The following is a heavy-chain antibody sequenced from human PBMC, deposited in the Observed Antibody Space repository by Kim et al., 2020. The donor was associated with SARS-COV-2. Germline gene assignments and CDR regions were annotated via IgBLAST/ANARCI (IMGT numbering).Heavy chain of an antibody. J-gene: IGHJ4*02. CDR2: IYPGDSDA. D-gene: IGHD3-16*02. V-gene: IGHV5-51*01. CDR1: GYSFTTYW. CDR3: VRAPTSLMNPYSFDY. Sequence: GESLKISCKGSGYSFTTYWIGWVRQLPGKGLEWMGIIYPGDSDARYSPSFQGQVTIPIDNSISTTYLHWSNLKASDTAMYYCVRAPTSLMNPYSFDYWGQGTLVTVSS.